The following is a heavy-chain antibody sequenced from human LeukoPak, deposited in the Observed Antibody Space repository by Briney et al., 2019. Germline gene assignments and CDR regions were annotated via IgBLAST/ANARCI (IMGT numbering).Heavy chain of an antibody. D-gene: IGHD6-13*01. Sequence: SETLSLTCTVSGGSISNYCWSWIRQPPGKGLEWVGYIYYSGRTNYNRSLKSRVTISVDTSKNQFSLKLSSVTTADTAVYYCARVRQLAFDYWGQGTLVTVSS. CDR3: ARVRQLAFDY. J-gene: IGHJ4*02. CDR1: GGSISNYC. CDR2: IYYSGRT. V-gene: IGHV4-59*01.